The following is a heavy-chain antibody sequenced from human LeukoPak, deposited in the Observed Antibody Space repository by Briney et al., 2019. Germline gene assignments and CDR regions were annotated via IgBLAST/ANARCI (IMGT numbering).Heavy chain of an antibody. J-gene: IGHJ3*02. V-gene: IGHV4-59*08. D-gene: IGHD3-16*01. CDR2: IYYSGNT. Sequence: SETLSLTCTVSGGSISNYYWSWIRQPPGKELEWIGYIYYSGNTNYNPSLGSRVTISVETSKNNLPLRLTSVTAADTAIYYCARPPPRGQFGTAFYNWGPG. CDR1: GGSISNYY. CDR3: ARPPPRGQFGTAFYN.